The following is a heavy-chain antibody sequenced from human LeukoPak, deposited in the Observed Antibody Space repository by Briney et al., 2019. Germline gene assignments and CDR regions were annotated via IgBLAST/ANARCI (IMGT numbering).Heavy chain of an antibody. Sequence: SQTLSLTCTVSGGSISSGGYYWSWIRQHPGKGLEWIGYIYYSGSTYCNPSLQSRVTISVDTSKNQFSLKLSSVTAADTAVYYCARDAPSATGELDYWGQGTLVTVSS. J-gene: IGHJ4*02. V-gene: IGHV4-31*03. D-gene: IGHD7-27*01. CDR1: GGSISSGGYY. CDR2: IYYSGST. CDR3: ARDAPSATGELDY.